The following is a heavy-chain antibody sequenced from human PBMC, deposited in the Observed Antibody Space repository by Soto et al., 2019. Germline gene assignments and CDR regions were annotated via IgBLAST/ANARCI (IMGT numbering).Heavy chain of an antibody. Sequence: QVQLQESGPRLVKPSQTLSLTCTVSGGSISSGGYYWSWIRQHPGKGLEWIGYIYYSGSTYYNPSLKSRVTISVDTSMNQLSLKLSSVTAADTAVYYCARGLMTWITPQYFDYWGQGTLVTVSS. CDR3: ARGLMTWITPQYFDY. V-gene: IGHV4-31*03. J-gene: IGHJ4*02. CDR2: IYYSGST. D-gene: IGHD5-12*01. CDR1: GGSISSGGYY.